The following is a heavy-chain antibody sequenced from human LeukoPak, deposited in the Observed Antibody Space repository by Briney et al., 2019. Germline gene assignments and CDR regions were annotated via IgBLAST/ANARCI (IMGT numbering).Heavy chain of an antibody. D-gene: IGHD3-22*01. CDR1: GITLSNYG. CDR3: AKRGVVIRVILVGFHKEAYYFDS. CDR2: ISGSGGST. Sequence: GSLRLSCVVSGITLSNYGMSWVRQAPGKGLEWVAGISGSGGSTNYADSVKGRFTISRDNPKNTLYLQMNSLRAEDTAVYFCAKRGVVIRVILVGFHKEAYYFDSWGQGALVTVSS. J-gene: IGHJ4*02. V-gene: IGHV3-23*01.